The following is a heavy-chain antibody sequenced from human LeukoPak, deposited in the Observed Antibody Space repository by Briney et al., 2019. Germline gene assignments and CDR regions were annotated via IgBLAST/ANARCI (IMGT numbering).Heavy chain of an antibody. Sequence: GGSLRLSCAASGFTFSDYYMSWIRQAPGKGLEWVSYISSSGSTIYYADSVKGRFTISRDNAKNSLYLQMNSLRAEDTAVYYCARDAATTVTYDFDYWGQGTLVTVSS. CDR2: ISSSGSTI. D-gene: IGHD4-17*01. V-gene: IGHV3-11*01. CDR3: ARDAATTVTYDFDY. J-gene: IGHJ4*02. CDR1: GFTFSDYY.